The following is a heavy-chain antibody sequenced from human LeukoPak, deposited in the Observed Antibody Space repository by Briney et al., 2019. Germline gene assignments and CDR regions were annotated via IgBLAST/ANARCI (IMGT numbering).Heavy chain of an antibody. V-gene: IGHV3-48*03. Sequence: GGSLRLSCAASGFTFSSHEMNWVRQAPGKGLEWVSYISSSGSTIYYADSVKGRFTISRDNAKNSLYLQMNSLRAEDTAVYYCASPNPRIAARPYYYYYMDVWGKGTTVTVSS. D-gene: IGHD6-6*01. J-gene: IGHJ6*03. CDR3: ASPNPRIAARPYYYYYMDV. CDR2: ISSSGSTI. CDR1: GFTFSSHE.